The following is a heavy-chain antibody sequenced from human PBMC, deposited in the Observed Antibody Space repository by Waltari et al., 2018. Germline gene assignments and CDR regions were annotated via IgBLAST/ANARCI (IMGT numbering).Heavy chain of an antibody. J-gene: IGHJ4*02. D-gene: IGHD5-18*01. Sequence: EVQLEQSGAEEKKPGESLKISCNGSGYSFAKYWIGWVRQMPGKGLEWMGVIYPGDSNTKYSLSFQGQVTISADTSIRTAYLQWSSLKASDTAIYFCARQNIHSYGYGYFDFWGQGTLVTVSS. CDR3: ARQNIHSYGYGYFDF. V-gene: IGHV5-51*01. CDR1: GYSFAKYW. CDR2: IYPGDSNT.